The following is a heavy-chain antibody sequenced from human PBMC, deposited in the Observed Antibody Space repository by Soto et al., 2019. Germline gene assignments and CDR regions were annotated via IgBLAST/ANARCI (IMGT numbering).Heavy chain of an antibody. CDR2: ISSTGRTI. J-gene: IGHJ3*01. D-gene: IGHD2-2*01. CDR3: AQGYCSSTSCYGG. CDR1: GFTFRDYY. Sequence: QVQLVESGGGLVKTGGSLRLSCAASGFTFRDYYMSWIRQAPGKGLEWVSYISSTGRTIYYTDSVKGRFTISRDNAKNSLYLQINSLRAEDTAVYYCAQGYCSSTSCYGGWGQGTMLTVFS. V-gene: IGHV3-11*01.